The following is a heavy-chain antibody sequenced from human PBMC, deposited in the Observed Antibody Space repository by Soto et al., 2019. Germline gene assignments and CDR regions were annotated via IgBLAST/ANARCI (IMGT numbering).Heavy chain of an antibody. V-gene: IGHV4-61*01. CDR2: ISYSGST. D-gene: IGHD6-19*01. CDR3: ARDGLGSSGGKDAFDI. CDR1: GGSVSSDSYY. J-gene: IGHJ3*02. Sequence: SETLSLTCTVSGGSVSSDSYYWNWIRQPPWEGLEWIGYISYSGSTNYNPSLKSRVTMSVDTSKNEFSLRLSSVTAADTAVYFCARDGLGSSGGKDAFDIWGQGAMVTVS.